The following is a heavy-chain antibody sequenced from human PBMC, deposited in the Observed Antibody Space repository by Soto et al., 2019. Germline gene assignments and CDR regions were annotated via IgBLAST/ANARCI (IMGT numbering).Heavy chain of an antibody. D-gene: IGHD3-22*01. CDR1: GFTLTNEN. J-gene: IGHJ4*02. CDR3: AREPPGSRIVGVGVDDF. V-gene: IGHV3-21*06. Sequence: GGSLRLSCTVLGFTLTNENMNWVRQAPGKGLEWASSISSRSTFIKYADSVKGRFTISRDNDKGLVYIQMNSLRAEDKAGYYCAREPPGSRIVGVGVDDFWGQGTRVTVAS. CDR2: ISSRSTFI.